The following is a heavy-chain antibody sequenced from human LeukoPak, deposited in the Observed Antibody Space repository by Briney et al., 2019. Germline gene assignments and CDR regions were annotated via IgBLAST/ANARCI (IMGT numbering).Heavy chain of an antibody. Sequence: AASVKVSCKASGYTFTAYYMHWVRQAPGQGLEWMGWINPTSGGTNSAQKFQGRVTMTRDTSISTAYMALRSLRSDDTAVYFCARHRRHRLYYDSGGYYHDAFDIWGQGTMVTVSP. V-gene: IGHV1-2*02. CDR3: ARHRRHRLYYDSGGYYHDAFDI. D-gene: IGHD3-22*01. J-gene: IGHJ3*02. CDR2: INPTSGGT. CDR1: GYTFTAYY.